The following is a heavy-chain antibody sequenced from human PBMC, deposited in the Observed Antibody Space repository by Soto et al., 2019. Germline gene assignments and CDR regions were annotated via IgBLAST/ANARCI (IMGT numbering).Heavy chain of an antibody. CDR2: IYYSGST. Sequence: QVQLQKSGPGLVKPSQTLSLTCTVSGGSISSGGYYWSWIRQHPGKGLEWIGYIYYSGSTYYNPSLKSRVTISVDTSKNQFSLKLSSVTAADTAVYYCARGNSWGPIPFDYWGQGTLVTVSS. V-gene: IGHV4-31*03. J-gene: IGHJ4*02. CDR3: ARGNSWGPIPFDY. D-gene: IGHD3-16*01. CDR1: GGSISSGGYY.